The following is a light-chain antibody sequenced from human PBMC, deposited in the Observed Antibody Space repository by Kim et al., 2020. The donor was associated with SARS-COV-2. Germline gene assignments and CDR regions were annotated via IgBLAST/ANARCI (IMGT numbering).Light chain of an antibody. CDR1: SLRSYY. V-gene: IGLV3-19*01. CDR3: NSRDSSGNHLV. Sequence: SSELTQDPAVSVALGQTVRITCQGDSLRSYYASWYQQKPGQAPVLVIYGKNNRPSGILDRFSGSSSGNTASLTITWAQAADEAAYYCNSRDSSGNHLVFG. CDR2: GKN. J-gene: IGLJ2*01.